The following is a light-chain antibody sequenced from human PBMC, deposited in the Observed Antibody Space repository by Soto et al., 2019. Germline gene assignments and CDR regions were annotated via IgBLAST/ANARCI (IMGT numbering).Light chain of an antibody. CDR2: RNS. V-gene: IGLV1-47*01. Sequence: QSVVTQTPSASGTPGQRVTISCYGSSSNIGSNYVYWYQQLPGTAPRLLIYRNSERPSGVPDRFSGSMSGTSASLAISGLRSEDEADYYCASWDDSLSAAVFGGGTQLTVL. CDR1: SSNIGSNY. CDR3: ASWDDSLSAAV. J-gene: IGLJ7*01.